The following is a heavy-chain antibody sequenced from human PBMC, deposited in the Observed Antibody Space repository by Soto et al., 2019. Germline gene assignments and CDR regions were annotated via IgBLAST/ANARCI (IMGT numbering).Heavy chain of an antibody. Sequence: EVQLLESGGGLVQSGGSLRLSCVGSGFNIATYAMSWVRQAPGKGLEWISAINAGGERIFYTDSVKGRFTISRDNSKNALYLQMNSLRVADTATYYCVKFKVRYYYDKGWFDPWGQGALVKVSS. V-gene: IGHV3-23*01. D-gene: IGHD3-9*01. CDR1: GFNIATYA. CDR2: INAGGERI. J-gene: IGHJ5*02. CDR3: VKFKVRYYYDKGWFDP.